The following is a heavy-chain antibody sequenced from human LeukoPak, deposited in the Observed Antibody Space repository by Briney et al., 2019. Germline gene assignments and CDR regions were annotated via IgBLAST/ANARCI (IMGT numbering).Heavy chain of an antibody. D-gene: IGHD2-15*01. Sequence: SETLSLTCAVDGGSFSGYYWSWIRQTPGKGLEWIGEINHSGSTNYNPSLKSRVTISVDTSKNQFSLKLSSVTAADTAVYYCARGLGPPLIDIVVVVAATPPYYFDYWGQGTLVTVSS. V-gene: IGHV4-34*01. CDR1: GGSFSGYY. CDR2: INHSGST. J-gene: IGHJ4*02. CDR3: ARGLGPPLIDIVVVVAATPPYYFDY.